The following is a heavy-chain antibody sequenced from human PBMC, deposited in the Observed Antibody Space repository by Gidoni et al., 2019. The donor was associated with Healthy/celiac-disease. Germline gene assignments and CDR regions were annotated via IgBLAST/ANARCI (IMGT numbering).Heavy chain of an antibody. CDR1: GGSFRGYY. J-gene: IGHJ3*02. D-gene: IGHD3-10*01. V-gene: IGHV4-34*01. CDR2: INHSGST. CDR3: ARGLYYYYGSGSYSPRKNAFDI. Sequence: QVQLQQWGAGLLKPSETLSLTCAVYGGSFRGYYWSWLRQPPGKGLEWIGEINHSGSTTYNPSLKSRVTISVDTSKNQFSLKLSSVTAADTAVYYCARGLYYYYGSGSYSPRKNAFDIWGQGTMVTVSS.